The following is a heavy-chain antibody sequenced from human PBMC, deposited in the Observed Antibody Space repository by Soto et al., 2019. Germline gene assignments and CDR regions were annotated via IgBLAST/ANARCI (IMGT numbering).Heavy chain of an antibody. CDR1: GGTFSSYT. D-gene: IGHD2-21*02. V-gene: IGHV1-69*02. J-gene: IGHJ4*02. CDR3: ARVGGYCGGDCYLYYFDY. Sequence: SVKVSCKASGGTFSSYTISWVRQAPGQGLEWMGKIIPILGIANYAQKFQGRVTFTADKSTSTAYMELSSLRSEDTAVYYCARVGGYCGGDCYLYYFDYWGQGTLVTVSS. CDR2: IIPILGIA.